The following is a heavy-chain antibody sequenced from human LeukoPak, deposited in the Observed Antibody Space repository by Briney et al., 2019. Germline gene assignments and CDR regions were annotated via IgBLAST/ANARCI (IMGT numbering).Heavy chain of an antibody. V-gene: IGHV3-15*01. D-gene: IGHD1-26*01. J-gene: IGHJ4*02. CDR2: IRSKTHGGTT. CDR1: GFTFSNAW. CDR3: TTELSGSFDY. Sequence: VGSLRLSCAASGFTFSNAWMTWVRQAPGKGLEWVGGIRSKTHGGTTDYAAPVKGRFTISRDDSKNTLYLQMNTLKTEDSAVYYCTTELSGSFDYWGQGTLVTVSS.